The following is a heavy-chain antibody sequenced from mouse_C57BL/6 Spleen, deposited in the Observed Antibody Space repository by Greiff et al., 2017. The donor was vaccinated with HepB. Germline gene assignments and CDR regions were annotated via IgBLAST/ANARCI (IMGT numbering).Heavy chain of an antibody. CDR3: ARTEVVATDYYAMDY. CDR1: GYAFSSSW. D-gene: IGHD1-1*01. CDR2: IYPGDGDT. V-gene: IGHV1-82*01. Sequence: VKLQQSGPELVKPGASVKISCKASGYAFSSSWMNWVKQRPGKGLEWIGRIYPGDGDTNYNGKFKGKATLTADKSSSTAYMQLSSLTSEDSAVYFCARTEVVATDYYAMDYWGQGTSVTVSS. J-gene: IGHJ4*01.